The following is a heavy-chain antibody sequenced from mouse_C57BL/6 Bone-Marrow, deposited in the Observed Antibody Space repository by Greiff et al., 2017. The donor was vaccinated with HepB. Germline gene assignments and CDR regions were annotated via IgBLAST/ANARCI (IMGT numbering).Heavy chain of an antibody. CDR2: IDPENGDT. CDR3: TTEGYGYDCWFAY. V-gene: IGHV14-4*01. CDR1: GFNIKDDY. Sequence: EVQLKESGAELVRPGASVKLSCTASGFNIKDDYMHWVKQRPEQGLEWIGWIDPENGDTEYASKFQGKATITADTSSNTAYLQLSSLTSEDTAVYYCTTEGYGYDCWFAYWGQGTLVTVSA. D-gene: IGHD2-2*01. J-gene: IGHJ3*01.